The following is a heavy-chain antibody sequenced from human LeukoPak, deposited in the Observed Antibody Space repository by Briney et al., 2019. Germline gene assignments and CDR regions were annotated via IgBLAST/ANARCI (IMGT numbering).Heavy chain of an antibody. Sequence: SETLSLTCTVSGDSVRSDSHYWAWLRQPPGKGLEWIGSIHYSGSTYYNPSLKSRVTVSVDTSENQFSLKLSSVAAADTAVYFCVRTRLSDHIVPAAERADDACDMWGQGTMVTVSS. CDR3: VRTRLSDHIVPAAERADDACDM. J-gene: IGHJ3*02. D-gene: IGHD2-2*01. CDR1: GDSVRSDSHY. CDR2: IHYSGST. V-gene: IGHV4-39*07.